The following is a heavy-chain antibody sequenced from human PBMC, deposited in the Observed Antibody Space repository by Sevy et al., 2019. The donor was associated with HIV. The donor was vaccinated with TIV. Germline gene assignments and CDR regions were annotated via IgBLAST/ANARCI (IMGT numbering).Heavy chain of an antibody. D-gene: IGHD1-26*01. J-gene: IGHJ4*02. CDR3: ARDLESVGATGDY. Sequence: ASVKVSCKASGYTFTGYYMHWVRQAPGQGLEWMAWINPNSGGTNYAQKFQGRVTMTRDTSISTAYMELSRLRSDDTAVYYCARDLESVGATGDYWGQGTLVTVSS. V-gene: IGHV1-2*02. CDR2: INPNSGGT. CDR1: GYTFTGYY.